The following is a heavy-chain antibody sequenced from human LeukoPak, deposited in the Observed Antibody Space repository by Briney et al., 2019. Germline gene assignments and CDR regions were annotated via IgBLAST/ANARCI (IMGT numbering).Heavy chain of an antibody. J-gene: IGHJ4*02. Sequence: GESLRLSYAASGFTFSSYTMNWVRQAPGKGLEWISSISPTGASTFHTDSVRGRFTISRDNAKNSLFLQMNGLRADDTAVYYCVRDLVGESGAGGYWGQGILVTVSS. CDR2: ISPTGAST. CDR1: GFTFSSYT. V-gene: IGHV3-21*01. D-gene: IGHD3-10*01. CDR3: VRDLVGESGAGGY.